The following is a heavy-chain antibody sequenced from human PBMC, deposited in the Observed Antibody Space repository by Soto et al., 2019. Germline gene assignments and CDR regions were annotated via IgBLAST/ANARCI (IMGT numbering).Heavy chain of an antibody. D-gene: IGHD6-13*01. CDR2: IWFDGSSQ. CDR3: ARDRLQQLGPPYAYYYMGV. J-gene: IGHJ6*03. V-gene: IGHV3-33*01. CDR1: GFTFSRYG. Sequence: QVQLVESGGGVVQPGRSLRLSCASSGFTFSRYGMHWVRQAPGKGLEWVGVIWFDGSSQFYADSVKGRFTFSRDNSKNTLYLQMNSLRAEDTAVYYCARDRLQQLGPPYAYYYMGVWGKGTTVTVSS.